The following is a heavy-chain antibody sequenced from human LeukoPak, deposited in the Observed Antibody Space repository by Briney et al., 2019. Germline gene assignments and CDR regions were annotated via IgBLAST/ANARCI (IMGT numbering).Heavy chain of an antibody. V-gene: IGHV4-34*01. Sequence: SETLSLTCAVSGCSFNDYYWNWIRQPPGKGLEWVGEVNARGDSNYHRSLKSRATISVDTSKKTLSLTLTPMSAADRAVYYWARGQVSAAGGYNWFDPWGQGTLVTVSS. D-gene: IGHD6-13*01. J-gene: IGHJ5*02. CDR1: GCSFNDYY. CDR2: VNARGDS. CDR3: ARGQVSAAGGYNWFDP.